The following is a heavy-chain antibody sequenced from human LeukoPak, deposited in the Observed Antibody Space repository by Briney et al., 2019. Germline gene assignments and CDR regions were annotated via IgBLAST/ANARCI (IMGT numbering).Heavy chain of an antibody. V-gene: IGHV3-30*18. J-gene: IGHJ4*02. CDR1: GFTFSSYG. Sequence: GGTLRLSCAASGFTFSSYGMSWVRQAPGKGLEWVAVISYDGSNKYYADSVKGRFTISRDNSKNTLYLQMNSLRAEDTAVYYCAKAMGGYDSSGYLNLFFDYWGQGTLVTVSS. CDR2: ISYDGSNK. D-gene: IGHD3-22*01. CDR3: AKAMGGYDSSGYLNLFFDY.